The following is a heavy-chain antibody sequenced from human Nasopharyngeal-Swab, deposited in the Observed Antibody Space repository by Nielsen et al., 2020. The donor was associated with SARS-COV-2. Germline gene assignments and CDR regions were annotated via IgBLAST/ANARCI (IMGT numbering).Heavy chain of an antibody. Sequence: GESLKISCAASGFTFSSYWMHWVRQAPGKGLVWVSRINSDGSSTSYADSVKGRFTISRDNAKNTLYLQINSLRAEDTAVYYCARDGKALYYDFPESPLDYWGQGTLVTVSS. CDR2: INSDGSST. J-gene: IGHJ4*02. CDR3: ARDGKALYYDFPESPLDY. D-gene: IGHD3-3*01. V-gene: IGHV3-74*01. CDR1: GFTFSSYW.